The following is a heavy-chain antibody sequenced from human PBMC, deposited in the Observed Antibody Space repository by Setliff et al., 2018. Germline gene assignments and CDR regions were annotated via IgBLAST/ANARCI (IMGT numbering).Heavy chain of an antibody. CDR1: EFTFSNYW. CDR2: INQDGSEK. V-gene: IGHV3-7*03. Sequence: PGGSLRLSCAASEFTFSNYWMSWVRQAPGKGLEWVANINQDGSEKYYVDSVKGRFTISRDNARNSLYLKMNRLRAEDTAVYYCARVWFGNMDVWGKGTTVTVSS. J-gene: IGHJ6*03. D-gene: IGHD3-10*01. CDR3: ARVWFGNMDV.